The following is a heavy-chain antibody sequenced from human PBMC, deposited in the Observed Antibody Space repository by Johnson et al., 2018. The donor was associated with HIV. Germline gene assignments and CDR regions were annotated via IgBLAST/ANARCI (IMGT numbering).Heavy chain of an antibody. Sequence: MQLVESGGGLVKPGGSLRLSCAASGFNFSDHYMTWIRQAPGKGLEWVANIKQDGSEKYYVDSVKGRFTISRDNAKNSLYLQMNSLRAEDTAVYYCASSNVVGYSNYPDAFDIWGQGTMVTVSS. CDR2: IKQDGSEK. CDR1: GFNFSDHY. D-gene: IGHD6-13*01. CDR3: ASSNVVGYSNYPDAFDI. V-gene: IGHV3-7*03. J-gene: IGHJ3*02.